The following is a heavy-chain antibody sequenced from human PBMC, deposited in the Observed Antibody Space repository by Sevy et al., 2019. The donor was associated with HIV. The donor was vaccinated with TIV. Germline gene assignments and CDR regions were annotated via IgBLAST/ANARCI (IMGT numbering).Heavy chain of an antibody. CDR2: ISGSGGDT. J-gene: IGHJ5*02. CDR3: ARGEGYGLNWFDP. D-gene: IGHD5-18*01. V-gene: IGHV3-23*01. CDR1: GFIFSSYA. Sequence: GGSLRLSCAASGFIFSSYAMSWVRQSPGKGLEWVSSISGSGGDTYYADSVKGRFSVSRDNSKNTLYMQMNSLRAEDTAVYYCARGEGYGLNWFDPWGQGTLVTVSS.